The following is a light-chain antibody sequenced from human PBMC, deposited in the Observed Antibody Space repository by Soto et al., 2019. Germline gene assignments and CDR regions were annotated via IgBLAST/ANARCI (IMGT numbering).Light chain of an antibody. CDR3: QQYNDWPGGT. Sequence: EVVMTQSPDTLSVSPGERATLSCRASQYVGTNLAWYQQRPGQAPRFLIYGASTRATCIPARFSGSGSGRDFKLTISSLQSEDFAVYYCQQYNDWPGGTFGQGTKVEIK. CDR2: GAS. V-gene: IGKV3-15*01. J-gene: IGKJ1*01. CDR1: QYVGTN.